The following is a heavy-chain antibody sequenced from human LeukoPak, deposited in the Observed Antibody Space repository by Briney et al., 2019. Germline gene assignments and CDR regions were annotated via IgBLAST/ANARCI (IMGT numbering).Heavy chain of an antibody. CDR2: ISGSGGST. V-gene: IGHV3-23*01. CDR3: AKGQGVTIFGVTT. J-gene: IGHJ5*02. D-gene: IGHD3-3*01. CDR1: GFTFSSYA. Sequence: GGSLRLSCAASGFTFSSYAMSWVRQAPGKGLEWVSAISGSGGSTFYADSVKGRFTISRDNSKNTLYLQMDSLRVEDTAVYYCAKGQGVTIFGVTTWGQGTLVTVSS.